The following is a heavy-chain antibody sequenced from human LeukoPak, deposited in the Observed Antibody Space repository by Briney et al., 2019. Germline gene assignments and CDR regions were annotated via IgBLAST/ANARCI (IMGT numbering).Heavy chain of an antibody. CDR3: ASLTMIVVP. CDR1: GGSFSGYY. V-gene: IGHV4-34*01. D-gene: IGHD3-22*01. Sequence: SETLSLTCAVYGGSFSGYYWSWIRQPPGKGLEWIGEINHSGSTNYDPSLKSRVTISVDTSKNQFSLKLSSVTAADTAVYYCASLTMIVVPWGQGTLVTVSS. CDR2: INHSGST. J-gene: IGHJ4*02.